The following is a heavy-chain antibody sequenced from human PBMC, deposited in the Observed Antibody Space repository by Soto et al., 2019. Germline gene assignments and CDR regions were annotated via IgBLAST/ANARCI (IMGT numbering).Heavy chain of an antibody. CDR2: IHSDGSST. CDR3: ARGDRGAFDL. D-gene: IGHD1-26*01. Sequence: EVQLVESGGGLVRPGGSLRLSCAASGFTFSYYWMHWVRQAPGKGLVWVSRIHSDGSSTTYADFVKGRIIISRDNARNTVDLHMNRVRVEDTAVYYCARGDRGAFDLWGQGTVVTVSS. V-gene: IGHV3-74*01. CDR1: GFTFSYYW. J-gene: IGHJ3*01.